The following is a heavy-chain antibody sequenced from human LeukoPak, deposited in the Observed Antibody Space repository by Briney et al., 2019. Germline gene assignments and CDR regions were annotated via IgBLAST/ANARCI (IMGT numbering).Heavy chain of an antibody. CDR2: ISSSSIYI. J-gene: IGHJ4*02. CDR1: GFTFSSYS. D-gene: IGHD4-11*01. CDR3: ARDRIGDTVTDY. V-gene: IGHV3-21*01. Sequence: GGSLRLSCAASGFTFSSYSMNWVRQAPGQGLAWVSSISSSSIYIYYADSVKGRFTISRDNAKNSLYLQMNNLRAEDTAVYYCARDRIGDTVTDYWGQGTLVTVSS.